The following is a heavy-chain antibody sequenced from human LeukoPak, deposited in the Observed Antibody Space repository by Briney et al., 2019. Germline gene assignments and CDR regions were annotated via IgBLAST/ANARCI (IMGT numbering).Heavy chain of an antibody. CDR3: TTGTIRYCSSTSCYYDY. CDR2: IKSKTEGGTT. D-gene: IGHD2-2*01. J-gene: IGHJ4*02. V-gene: IGHV3-15*01. CDR1: GFTFSNAW. Sequence: PGGSLRLSCSASGFTFSNAWMSWVRQAPGKGLEWVGRIKSKTEGGTTDYAAPVKGRFTISRDDSKNTLYLQMNSLKTEDTAVYYCTTGTIRYCSSTSCYYDYWGQGTLVTVSS.